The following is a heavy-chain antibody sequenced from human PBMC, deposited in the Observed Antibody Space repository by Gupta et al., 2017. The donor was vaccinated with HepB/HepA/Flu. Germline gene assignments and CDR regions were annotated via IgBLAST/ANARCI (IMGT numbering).Heavy chain of an antibody. V-gene: IGHV4-4*02. D-gene: IGHD6-19*01. J-gene: IGHJ6*02. CDR3: ANTYSSGWYHYYYGMDV. CDR2: IYHSGST. CDR1: GGSISSSNW. Sequence: QVQLQESGPGLVKPSGTLSLTCAVSGGSISSSNWWSWVRPPPGKGLEWIGEIYHSGSTNYNPSLKSRVTISVDKSKNQFSLKLSSVTAADTAVYYCANTYSSGWYHYYYGMDVWGQGTTVTVSS.